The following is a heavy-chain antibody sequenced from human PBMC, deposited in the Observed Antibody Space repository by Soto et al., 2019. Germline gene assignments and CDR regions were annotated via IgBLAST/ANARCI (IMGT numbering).Heavy chain of an antibody. CDR1: GCSISIGTDY. Sequence: SETLSLTCDVSGCSISIGTDYWGWIRQPPGKGLEWIGNIHYSGSTNYNPSLKSRLSISVDTSKNQFSLKLSSVTAADTAVYYCARQQWLVLNAFDIWGQGTMVTVSS. V-gene: IGHV4-39*01. CDR2: IHYSGST. D-gene: IGHD6-19*01. CDR3: ARQQWLVLNAFDI. J-gene: IGHJ3*02.